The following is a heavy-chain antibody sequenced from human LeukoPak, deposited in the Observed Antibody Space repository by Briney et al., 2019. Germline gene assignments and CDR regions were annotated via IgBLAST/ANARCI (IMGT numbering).Heavy chain of an antibody. Sequence: GGSLRLSCAASGFTFDDYAMHWVRQAPGKGLEWASVISWNSGSIGYAESVKGRFTISRDNAKNSLYPQMNSLRAEDTALYYCEKDQGLFLTGPRYGMDVWGQGTTVTVSS. CDR1: GFTFDDYA. CDR3: EKDQGLFLTGPRYGMDV. CDR2: ISWNSGSI. D-gene: IGHD3-9*01. V-gene: IGHV3-9*01. J-gene: IGHJ6*02.